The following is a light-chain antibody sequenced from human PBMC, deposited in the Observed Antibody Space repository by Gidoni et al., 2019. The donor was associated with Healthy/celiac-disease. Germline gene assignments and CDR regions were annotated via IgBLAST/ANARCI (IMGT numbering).Light chain of an antibody. CDR3: QQYNSDHT. CDR2: YVS. J-gene: IGKJ1*01. CDR1: QSISRW. V-gene: IGKV1-5*01. Sequence: DIQMTQSPSTLSASVGDRVTITCRASQSISRWLAWYQQKPGKATNLLIYYVSSLESGVQSRFSGSVSWTEFTLTISSLQPDDFATYYCQQYNSDHTFGQXTKVEIK.